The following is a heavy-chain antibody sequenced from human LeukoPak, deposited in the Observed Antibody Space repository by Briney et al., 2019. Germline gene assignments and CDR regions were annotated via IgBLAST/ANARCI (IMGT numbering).Heavy chain of an antibody. Sequence: SVKVSCKASGYTFTCYYMHWVRQAPGQGLEWMGGIIPILGTTNFAQKFQGRVTITADESTSTAYMELSSLRSEDTAVYYCAIRNYYESSGYYYGWFFDYWGQGTLVTVSS. V-gene: IGHV1-69*13. CDR3: AIRNYYESSGYYYGWFFDY. J-gene: IGHJ4*02. CDR1: GYTFTCYY. D-gene: IGHD3-22*01. CDR2: IIPILGTT.